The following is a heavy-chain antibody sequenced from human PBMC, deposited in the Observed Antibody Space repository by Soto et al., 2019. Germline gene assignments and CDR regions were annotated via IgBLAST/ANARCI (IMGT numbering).Heavy chain of an antibody. Sequence: PSETLSLTCAVSGGSISGAHYSWNWIRQPPGKALEWIGCMYYSGSTNYNPSLKSRVSISLDTSKNQFSLRLTSVTAADTAVYYCARIPVDTYMINWFDPWGQGTLVTVSS. CDR1: GGSISGAHYS. D-gene: IGHD5-18*01. V-gene: IGHV4-61*01. CDR2: MYYSGST. J-gene: IGHJ5*02. CDR3: ARIPVDTYMINWFDP.